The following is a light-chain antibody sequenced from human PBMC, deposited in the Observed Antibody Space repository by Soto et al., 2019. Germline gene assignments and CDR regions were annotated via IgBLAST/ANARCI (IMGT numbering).Light chain of an antibody. Sequence: EIVLTQSPATLSLSPGERATLSCRASQSVSSYLAWYQQKPGQAPRLLIYDAYNRATGIPDRFSGSGSGTDFTLTISSIEPEEFAVYYCQKYNNWPLTFGGGTKVDIK. CDR2: DAY. CDR3: QKYNNWPLT. V-gene: IGKV3-11*01. J-gene: IGKJ4*01. CDR1: QSVSSY.